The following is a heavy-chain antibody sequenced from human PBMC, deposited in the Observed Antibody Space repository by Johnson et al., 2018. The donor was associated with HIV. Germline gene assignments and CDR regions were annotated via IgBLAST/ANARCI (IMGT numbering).Heavy chain of an antibody. D-gene: IGHD4-23*01. Sequence: QVQLVESGGDLVKPGGSLRLSCAASGFIFSDYYMTWIRQAPGKGLEWVAFIRYDGSNKYYADSVKGRFTVSRDNSKNTLYLQMNSLRAEDTAIYYCAKSPAKDHGGNSGAFAIWGQGTMVTVSS. J-gene: IGHJ3*02. CDR3: AKSPAKDHGGNSGAFAI. CDR2: IRYDGSNK. V-gene: IGHV3-30*02. CDR1: GFIFSDYY.